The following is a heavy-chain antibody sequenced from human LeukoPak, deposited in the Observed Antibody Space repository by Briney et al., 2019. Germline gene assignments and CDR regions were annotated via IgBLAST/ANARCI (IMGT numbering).Heavy chain of an antibody. J-gene: IGHJ5*02. D-gene: IGHD4-17*01. Sequence: SETLSLTCAVSGGSISSGGYSWSWIRQPPGKGLEWIGYIYHSGSTYYNPSLKGRVTISVDRSKNQFSLKLSSVTAADTAVYYCARALGEVTTGWWFDPWGQGTLVTVSS. CDR3: ARALGEVTTGWWFDP. V-gene: IGHV4-30-2*01. CDR1: GGSISSGGYS. CDR2: IYHSGST.